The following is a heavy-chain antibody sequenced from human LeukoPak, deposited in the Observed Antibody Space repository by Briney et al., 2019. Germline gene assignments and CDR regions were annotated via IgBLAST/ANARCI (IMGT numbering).Heavy chain of an antibody. Sequence: SETLSLTCAVYGGSFSGYYWSWIRQPPGKGLEWIGEINHSGSTNYNPSLKSRVTISVDTSKNQFSLKLSSVTAADTAVHYCARGRYYYDSAPDYWGQGTLVTVSS. D-gene: IGHD3-22*01. CDR2: INHSGST. J-gene: IGHJ4*02. V-gene: IGHV4-34*01. CDR1: GGSFSGYY. CDR3: ARGRYYYDSAPDY.